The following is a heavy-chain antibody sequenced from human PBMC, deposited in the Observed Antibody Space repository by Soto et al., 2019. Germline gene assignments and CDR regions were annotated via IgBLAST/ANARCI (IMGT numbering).Heavy chain of an antibody. CDR3: ARAFSEVGYYDFWSGYYSHRYYGLDV. CDR1: GFTFGSYS. CDR2: ISSSSSYI. Sequence: PGGSLRLSCAASGFTFGSYSMNWVRQAPGKGLEWVSSISSSSSYIYYADSVKGRFTISRDNAKNSLYLQINSLRAEDTAVYYCARAFSEVGYYDFWSGYYSHRYYGLDVCGQGTTVTAP. D-gene: IGHD3-3*01. J-gene: IGHJ6*02. V-gene: IGHV3-21*01.